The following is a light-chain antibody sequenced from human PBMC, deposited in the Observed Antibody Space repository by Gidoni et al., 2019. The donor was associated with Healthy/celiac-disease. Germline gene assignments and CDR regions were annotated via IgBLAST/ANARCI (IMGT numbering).Light chain of an antibody. CDR1: KLGDKT. CDR2: QDS. CDR3: QAWDSSTVV. Sequence: SYELTQPPSVSVSPGQTASITCAGDKLGDKTACWYQQKPGPSPVLVIYQDSKRPSGIPELFSGSNSGNTATLTISGTQAMDEADYYCQAWDSSTVVFGGGTKLTVL. V-gene: IGLV3-1*01. J-gene: IGLJ2*01.